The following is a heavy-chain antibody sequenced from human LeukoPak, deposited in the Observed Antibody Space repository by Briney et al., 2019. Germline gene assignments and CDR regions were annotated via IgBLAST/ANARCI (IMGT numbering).Heavy chain of an antibody. CDR3: ARGPNHYDYYDLDV. J-gene: IGHJ6*02. V-gene: IGHV3-11*01. Sequence: GGSLRLSRAASGFIFSDYYMSWIRQAPGKGLEWVSYISRSDTTVYYADSVKGRFTVSGDDAKSSLYLQMNSLRAEDSAVYYCARGPNHYDYYDLDVWGQGTTVIVSS. CDR1: GFIFSDYY. CDR2: ISRSDTTV.